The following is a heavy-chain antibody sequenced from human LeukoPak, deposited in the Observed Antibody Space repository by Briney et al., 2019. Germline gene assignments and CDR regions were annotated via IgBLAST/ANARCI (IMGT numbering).Heavy chain of an antibody. V-gene: IGHV1-2*02. CDR1: GYTFTGYY. CDR3: ARVPRVKSGSYLFGY. CDR2: INPNSGGT. D-gene: IGHD1-26*01. J-gene: IGHJ4*02. Sequence: ASVKVSCKASGYTFTGYYMHWVRQAPGQGLEWMGWINPNSGGTNYAQKFQGRVTMTRDTSTSTVYMELSSLRSEDTAVYYCARVPRVKSGSYLFGYWGQGTLVTVSS.